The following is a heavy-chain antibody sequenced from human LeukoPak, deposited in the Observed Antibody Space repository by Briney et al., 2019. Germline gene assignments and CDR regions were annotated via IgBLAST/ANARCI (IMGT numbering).Heavy chain of an antibody. D-gene: IGHD6-13*01. J-gene: IGHJ4*02. V-gene: IGHV1-2*02. CDR1: GYTFTGYY. Sequence: ASVKVSCKACGYTFTGYYMHWVRQARGQGLEGMGWINPNSGGTNYAQKFQGRVTMTRDTYISTAYMELSRLRSDDTAVYYCARDLGAAAGTGFDYWGQGTLVTVSS. CDR3: ARDLGAAAGTGFDY. CDR2: INPNSGGT.